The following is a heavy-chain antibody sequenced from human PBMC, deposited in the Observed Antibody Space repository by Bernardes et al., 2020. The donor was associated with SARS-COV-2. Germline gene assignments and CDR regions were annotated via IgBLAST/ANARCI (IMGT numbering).Heavy chain of an antibody. D-gene: IGHD1-26*01. CDR3: ARDPSGSYLNYFDL. J-gene: IGHJ4*02. Sequence: SETLSLTCTVSGHSINDYYWSWIRQSPGKGLEWIGYIYYIGNTNYNPSLKSRVTISVDRSKNQFSLKLNSVTAADTAVYYCARDPSGSYLNYFDLWGQGTLVTVST. CDR2: IYYIGNT. V-gene: IGHV4-59*01. CDR1: GHSINDYY.